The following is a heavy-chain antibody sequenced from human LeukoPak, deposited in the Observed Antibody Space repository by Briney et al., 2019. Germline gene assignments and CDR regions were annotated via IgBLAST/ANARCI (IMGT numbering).Heavy chain of an antibody. J-gene: IGHJ4*02. D-gene: IGHD6-19*01. CDR2: ISSSSYI. CDR1: GFTFSSYS. CDR3: VRSGGGGWFYYFDY. V-gene: IGHV3-21*01. Sequence: GGSLRLSCAASGFTFSSYSMNWVRQAPGKGLEWVSSISSSSYIYYADSVKGRFTISRDNAKNSLYLQMNSLRAEDTAVYYCVRSGGGGWFYYFDYWGQGTLVTVSS.